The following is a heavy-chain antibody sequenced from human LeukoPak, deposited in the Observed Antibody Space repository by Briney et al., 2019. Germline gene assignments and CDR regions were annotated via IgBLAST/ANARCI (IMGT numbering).Heavy chain of an antibody. J-gene: IGHJ4*02. CDR2: IIPIFGTA. CDR1: GGTFSSYA. CDR3: ARWDDYSNPR. D-gene: IGHD4-11*01. V-gene: IGHV1-69*13. Sequence: ASVKVSCKASGGTFSSYAISWVRQAPGQGLEWMGGIIPIFGTANYAQKFQGGVTITADESTSAAYMELSSLRSEDTAVYYCARWDDYSNPRWGQGTLVTVSS.